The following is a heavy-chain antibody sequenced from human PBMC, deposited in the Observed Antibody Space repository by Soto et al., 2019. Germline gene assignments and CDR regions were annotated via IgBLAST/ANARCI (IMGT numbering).Heavy chain of an antibody. J-gene: IGHJ6*02. CDR1: GFTFSSYG. V-gene: IGHV3-33*01. Sequence: PGGSLRLSCAASGFTFSSYGMHWVRQAPGKGLGWVAVIWYDGSNKYYADSVKGRFTISRDNSKNTLYLQMNSLRAEDTAVYYCARGNYRAYDYYYYYGMDVWGQGTTVTVSS. CDR2: IWYDGSNK. CDR3: ARGNYRAYDYYYYYGMDV. D-gene: IGHD3-10*01.